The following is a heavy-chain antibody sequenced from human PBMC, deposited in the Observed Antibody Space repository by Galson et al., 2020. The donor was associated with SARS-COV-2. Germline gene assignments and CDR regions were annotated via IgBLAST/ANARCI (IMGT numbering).Heavy chain of an antibody. V-gene: IGHV4-31*03. CDR3: ARNPCRGWMEPSYYCGMGV. CDR1: GGTISSGGYH. Sequence: SETLSLTCTVSGGTISSGGYHWSWIRQHPGKGLEWIGCIYYSESTYYNPSLKSRVTISVDTSKNQFSLKLSSVTAAGTAVYYCARNPCRGWMEPSYYCGMGVWGQGTTVTVSS. D-gene: IGHD1-1*01. CDR2: IYYSEST. J-gene: IGHJ6*02.